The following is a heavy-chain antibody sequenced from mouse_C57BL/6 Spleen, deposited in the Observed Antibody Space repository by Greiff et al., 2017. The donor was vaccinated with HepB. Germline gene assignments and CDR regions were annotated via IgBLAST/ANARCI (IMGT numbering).Heavy chain of an antibody. CDR1: GFTFSSYT. CDR2: ISGGGGNT. Sequence: DVQLVESGGGLVKPGGSLKLSCAASGFTFSSYTMSWVRQTPEKRLEWVATISGGGGNTYYPDSVKGRFTISRDNAKNTLYLQMSSLRSEDSALYYCARQGAGYYFDYWGQGTTLTVSS. J-gene: IGHJ2*01. V-gene: IGHV5-9*01. D-gene: IGHD1-2*01. CDR3: ARQGAGYYFDY.